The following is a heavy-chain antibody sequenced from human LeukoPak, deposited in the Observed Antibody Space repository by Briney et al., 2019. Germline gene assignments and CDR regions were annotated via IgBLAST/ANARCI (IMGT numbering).Heavy chain of an antibody. CDR1: GGFFSGYY. V-gene: IGHV4-34*01. CDR2: INHSGNT. J-gene: IGHJ4*02. Sequence: SETLSLTCAVYGGFFSGYYWSWIRQPPGKGLEWIGEINHSGNTNYNPSLKSRVTILADPSKNQFSLKLSSVTAADTAVYYCVTYGGNSVFDYWGQGTLVTVSS. D-gene: IGHD4-23*01. CDR3: VTYGGNSVFDY.